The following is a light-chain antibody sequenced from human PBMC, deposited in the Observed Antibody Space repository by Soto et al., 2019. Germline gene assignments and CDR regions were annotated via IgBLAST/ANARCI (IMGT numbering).Light chain of an antibody. V-gene: IGKV1-5*03. CDR2: EAS. CDR1: QSISTW. Sequence: DIRMTQSPSTLSASVGDRVTFTCRASQSISTWLAWYQQKPGKAPCLLIYEASNLHSGVPSRFSGSGSGTEFTLTINTLQPDDFATYYCQQYNNYPSTFGGGTKVEIQ. CDR3: QQYNNYPST. J-gene: IGKJ4*01.